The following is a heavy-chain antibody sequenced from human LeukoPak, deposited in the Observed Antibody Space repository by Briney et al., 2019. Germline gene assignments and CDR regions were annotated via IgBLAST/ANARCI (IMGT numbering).Heavy chain of an antibody. J-gene: IGHJ6*03. Sequence: PSETLSLTCTVSGGSISSYYWSWIRRPPGKGLEWIGYIYYSGSTNYNPSLKSRVTISVDTSKNQFSLKLSSVTAADTAVYYCARGNYGYYYYYYMDVWGKGTTVTVSS. V-gene: IGHV4-59*01. CDR2: IYYSGST. D-gene: IGHD3-10*01. CDR1: GGSISSYY. CDR3: ARGNYGYYYYYYMDV.